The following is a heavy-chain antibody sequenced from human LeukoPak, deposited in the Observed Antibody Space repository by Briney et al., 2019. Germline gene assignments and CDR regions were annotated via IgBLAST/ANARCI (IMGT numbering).Heavy chain of an antibody. CDR3: ARDNGIAAAGFALDI. J-gene: IGHJ3*02. CDR1: GGTFSSYA. D-gene: IGHD6-13*01. V-gene: IGHV1-69*13. CDR2: IIPIFGTA. Sequence: ASVKVSCKASGGTFSSYAISWVRQAPGQGLEWMGGIIPIFGTANYAQKFQGRVTITADESTSTAYMELSSLRSEDTAVYYCARDNGIAAAGFALDIWGQGTMVTVSS.